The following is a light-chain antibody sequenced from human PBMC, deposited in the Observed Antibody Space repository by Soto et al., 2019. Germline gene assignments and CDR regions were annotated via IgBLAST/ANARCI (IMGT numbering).Light chain of an antibody. J-gene: IGKJ1*01. V-gene: IGKV1-9*01. CDR3: QQLNGSPWT. CDR2: GSS. Sequence: IQLTHAPSSLSASVGDRVTSTCRASPAIASFLAWYQQKPGAAPKLLIYGSSTLQRGVPSRFSGSRSGTDYTLTIASLQPEDFATYYCQQLNGSPWTFGQGTKVEIK. CDR1: PAIASF.